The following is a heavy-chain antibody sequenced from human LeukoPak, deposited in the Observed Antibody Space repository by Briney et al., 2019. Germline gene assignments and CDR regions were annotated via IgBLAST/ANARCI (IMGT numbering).Heavy chain of an antibody. CDR2: INVDGSTT. CDR3: ARTFGNNYGDY. J-gene: IGHJ4*01. Sequence: GGSLRLSCAASGFTSSDYYMSWIRQAPGKGLVWVSRINVDGSTTTYADSVKGRFTISRDNAKNTLYLQMNSLRGEDTAVYYCARTFGNNYGDYWGHGTLVTVSS. V-gene: IGHV3-74*01. CDR1: GFTSSDYY. D-gene: IGHD5-18*01.